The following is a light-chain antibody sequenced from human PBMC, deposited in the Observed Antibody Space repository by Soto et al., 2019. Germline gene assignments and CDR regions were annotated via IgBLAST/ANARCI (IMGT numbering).Light chain of an antibody. CDR1: QGISTY. V-gene: IGKV1-27*01. J-gene: IGKJ1*01. CDR2: DAS. CDR3: QKYDSAPRT. Sequence: DIQMTQSPSSLSASVGDRVTITCRASQGISTYLAWYQQKPGKVPKVLIYDASTLQSGVPSRFSGSGSGTGFTLTISSLQPEDVATYYCQKYDSAPRTFGQGTKVDIK.